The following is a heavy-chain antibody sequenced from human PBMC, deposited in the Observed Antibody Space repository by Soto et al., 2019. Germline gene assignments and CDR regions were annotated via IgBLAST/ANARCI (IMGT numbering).Heavy chain of an antibody. J-gene: IGHJ4*02. CDR2: LSGSGTST. CDR1: GFSFVNYA. Sequence: GGSLRLACAAPGFSFVNYAMNWVRQAPGKGLEWVSGLSGSGTSTYYADSVKGRFTTSRDNSRDTLFLQMNSLTADDTAVYYCAKATTNGGWFNPFDSWGQGALVTVSS. V-gene: IGHV3-23*01. D-gene: IGHD6-19*01. CDR3: AKATTNGGWFNPFDS.